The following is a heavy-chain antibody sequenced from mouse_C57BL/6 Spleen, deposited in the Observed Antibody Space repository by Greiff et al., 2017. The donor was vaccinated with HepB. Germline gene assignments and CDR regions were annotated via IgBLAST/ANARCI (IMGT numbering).Heavy chain of an antibody. CDR2: IDPENGDT. CDR1: GFNIKDDY. CDR3: TTKVEGY. V-gene: IGHV14-4*01. J-gene: IGHJ2*01. Sequence: VQLQQSGAELVRPGASVKLSCTASGFNIKDDYMHWVKQRPEQGLEWIGWIDPENGDTEYASKFQGKATITADTSSNTAYLQLSSLTSEDTAVYYCTTKVEGYWGQGTTLTVSS. D-gene: IGHD1-1*01.